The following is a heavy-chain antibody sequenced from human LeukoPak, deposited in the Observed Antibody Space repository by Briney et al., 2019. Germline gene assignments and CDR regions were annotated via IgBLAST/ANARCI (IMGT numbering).Heavy chain of an antibody. J-gene: IGHJ4*02. CDR3: ASSSSGGYYFDY. Sequence: PGGSLRLSCAASGFTFSSYEMNWVRQAPGKGLEWVSYITSSGNIIYYADSVKGRFTISRDNAKNSLYLQMNSLRAEDTAVYYCASSSSGGYYFDYWGQGTLVTVSS. CDR2: ITSSGNII. CDR1: GFTFSSYE. V-gene: IGHV3-48*03. D-gene: IGHD6-19*01.